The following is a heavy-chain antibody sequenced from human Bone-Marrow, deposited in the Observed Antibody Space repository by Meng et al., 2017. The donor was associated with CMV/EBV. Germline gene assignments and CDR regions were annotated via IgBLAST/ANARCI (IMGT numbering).Heavy chain of an antibody. CDR3: ARVPQGAAAYYYYGMDV. Sequence: ASVKVSCKASGYTFTSYDINWVRQATGQGLEWMGWMNPNSGNTNYAQKFQGRVTMTRITSIRTAYMELSSLRSEDTAVYYCARVPQGAAAYYYYGMDVWGQGTTVTVSS. CDR2: MNPNSGNT. CDR1: GYTFTSYD. V-gene: IGHV1-8*01. J-gene: IGHJ6*02. D-gene: IGHD2-2*01.